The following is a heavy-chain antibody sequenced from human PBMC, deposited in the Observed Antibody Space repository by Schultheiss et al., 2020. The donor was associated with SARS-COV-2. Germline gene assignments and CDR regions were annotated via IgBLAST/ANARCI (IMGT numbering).Heavy chain of an antibody. V-gene: IGHV4-34*01. CDR3: ARFSVTIFGVVFDY. CDR1: GGSFSGYY. D-gene: IGHD3-3*01. Sequence: SETLSLTCAVYGGSFSGYYWSWIRQPPGKGLEWIGEINHSGSTNYNPSLKSRVTISVDTSKNQFSLKLSSVTAADTAVYYCARFSVTIFGVVFDYWGQGTLVIVSS. J-gene: IGHJ4*02. CDR2: INHSGST.